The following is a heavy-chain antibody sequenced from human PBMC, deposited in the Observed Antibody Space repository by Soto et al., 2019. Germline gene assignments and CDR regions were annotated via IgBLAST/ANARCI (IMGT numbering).Heavy chain of an antibody. J-gene: IGHJ5*02. CDR2: INHSGST. D-gene: IGHD6-13*01. CDR3: ARGLGSSSFDP. Sequence: QVQLQQWGAGLLKPSETLSLTCAVYGGSFSGYYWSWIRQPLGKGLEWIGEINHSGSTNYNPSLKSRVTISVDTSKNQFSLKLSSVTAADTAVYYCARGLGSSSFDPWGQGTLVTVSS. V-gene: IGHV4-34*01. CDR1: GGSFSGYY.